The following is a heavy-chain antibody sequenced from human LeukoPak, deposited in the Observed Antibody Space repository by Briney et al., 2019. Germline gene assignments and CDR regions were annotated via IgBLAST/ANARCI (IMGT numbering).Heavy chain of an antibody. D-gene: IGHD3-10*01. V-gene: IGHV4-59*01. CDR1: GGSINLYY. J-gene: IGHJ4*02. CDR2: FYDTRSP. CDR3: ARGRGSLTY. Sequence: SETLSLTCTVSGGSINLYYWSWIRQPPGKGLEWIGYFYDTRSPKYNPSLERRVTISVDMPRKQFSLNISSVTTADTAVYYCARGRGSLTYWGQGTLATVSS.